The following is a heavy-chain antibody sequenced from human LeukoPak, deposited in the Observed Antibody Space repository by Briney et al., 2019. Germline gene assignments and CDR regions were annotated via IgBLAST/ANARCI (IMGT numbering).Heavy chain of an antibody. CDR2: ISWNSGSI. Sequence: GGSLRLSCAASGFTFDDYAMHWVRQAPGKGLEGVSGISWNSGSIGYADSVKGRFTISRDNAKNSLYLQMNSLRAEDTALYYCAKDIHQLLPYGMDVWGQGTTVTVSS. V-gene: IGHV3-9*01. CDR1: GFTFDDYA. D-gene: IGHD2-2*01. J-gene: IGHJ6*02. CDR3: AKDIHQLLPYGMDV.